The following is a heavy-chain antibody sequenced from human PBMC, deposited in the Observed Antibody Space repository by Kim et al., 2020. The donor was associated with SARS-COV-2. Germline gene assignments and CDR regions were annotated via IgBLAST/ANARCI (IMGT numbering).Heavy chain of an antibody. D-gene: IGHD3-10*01. CDR2: T. V-gene: IGHV3-NL1*01. J-gene: IGHJ4*02. Sequence: TTHADSVKGRFTISRNNSKNTLYLQMNSLRAEDTAVYYCAIPDYYGSGVNDWGQGTLVTVSS. CDR3: AIPDYYGSGVND.